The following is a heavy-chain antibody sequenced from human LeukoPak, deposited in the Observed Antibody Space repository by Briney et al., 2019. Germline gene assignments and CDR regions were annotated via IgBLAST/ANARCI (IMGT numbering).Heavy chain of an antibody. J-gene: IGHJ4*02. CDR1: GFTFSSYW. CDR3: AKDKARGYSYGYSDY. CDR2: ISSSGSTI. D-gene: IGHD5-18*01. V-gene: IGHV3-48*04. Sequence: GGSLRLSCAASGFTFSSYWMHWVRQAPGKGLEWVSYISSSGSTIYYADSVKGRFTISRDNAKNSLYLQMNSLRAEDTALYYCAKDKARGYSYGYSDYWGQGTLVTVSS.